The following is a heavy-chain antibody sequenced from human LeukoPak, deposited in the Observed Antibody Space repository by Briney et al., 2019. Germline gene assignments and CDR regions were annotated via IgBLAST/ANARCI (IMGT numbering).Heavy chain of an antibody. CDR2: MNPNNGNT. D-gene: IGHD3-3*01. J-gene: IGHJ6*03. CDR1: GYTFTSYD. Sequence: ASVKVSCKASGYTFTSYDINWVRQATGQGLEWMGWMNPNNGNTGYAQKFQGRVTITRNTSISTAYMELSSLRSEDTAVYYCARGIFTIFGVVTSYYMDVWGKGTTVTVSS. CDR3: ARGIFTIFGVVTSYYMDV. V-gene: IGHV1-8*03.